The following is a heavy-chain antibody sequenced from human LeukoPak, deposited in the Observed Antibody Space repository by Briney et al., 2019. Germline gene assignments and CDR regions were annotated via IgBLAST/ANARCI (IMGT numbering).Heavy chain of an antibody. CDR2: ISWNSGSI. CDR3: AKDMYYDILTGSVMDY. CDR1: GFTFDDYA. D-gene: IGHD3-9*01. V-gene: IGHV3-9*03. Sequence: GGSLRLSCAASGFTFDDYAMHWVRHAPGKGLEWVSGISWNSGSIGYADSVKGRFTISRDNAKNSLYLQMNSLRAEDMALYYCAKDMYYDILTGSVMDYWGQGTLVTVSS. J-gene: IGHJ4*02.